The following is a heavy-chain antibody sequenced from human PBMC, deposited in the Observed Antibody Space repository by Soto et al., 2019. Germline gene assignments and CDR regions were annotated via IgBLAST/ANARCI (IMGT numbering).Heavy chain of an antibody. Sequence: GESLKISCKGSGYSFTSYWISWVRQMPGKGLEWMGRIDPSDSYTNYSPSFQGHVTISADKSISTAYLQWSSLKASVTAMYYCVRPDYYYCMDVWGQGTTVTVSS. CDR3: VRPDYYYCMDV. J-gene: IGHJ6*02. V-gene: IGHV5-10-1*01. CDR2: IDPSDSYT. CDR1: GYSFTSYW.